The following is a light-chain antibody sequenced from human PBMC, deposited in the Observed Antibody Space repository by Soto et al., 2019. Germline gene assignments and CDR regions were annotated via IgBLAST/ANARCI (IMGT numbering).Light chain of an antibody. J-gene: IGKJ2*01. V-gene: IGKV3-20*01. CDR2: GAS. Sequence: IVLTQSPGTLYLSPGERATLSCRASQSVSSSYLAWYHHIPGQPPRLLIYGASIRATCIPDRFSGSGSGTDFALTISRLEPEGFAVYYCQQYVSSPHTFGQGTKLEIK. CDR3: QQYVSSPHT. CDR1: QSVSSSY.